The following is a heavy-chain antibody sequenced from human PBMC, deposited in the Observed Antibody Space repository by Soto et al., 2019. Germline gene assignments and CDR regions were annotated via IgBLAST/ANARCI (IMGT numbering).Heavy chain of an antibody. J-gene: IGHJ4*02. CDR1: GFTFINYA. D-gene: IGHD1-1*01. Sequence: GGSLRLSCEASGFTFINYAISWVRQAPGKGLEWVASISDTGGDSYYADSMDGRFTISRDNSKNTLYLQINSLRAEDTAVYYCVRDLYRSATMPCLDHWGQGTLVTVSS. CDR2: ISDTGGDS. CDR3: VRDLYRSATMPCLDH. V-gene: IGHV3-23*01.